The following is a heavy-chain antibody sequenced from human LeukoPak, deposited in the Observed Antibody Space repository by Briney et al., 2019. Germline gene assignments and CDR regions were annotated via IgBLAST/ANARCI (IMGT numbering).Heavy chain of an antibody. V-gene: IGHV3-74*01. CDR3: AREPYGSGAFDY. CDR2: INSDGSST. Sequence: PGGSLRLSCAASGFTFSSYWMHWVRQAPGKGLVWVSRINSDGSSTNYADSVKGRFTISRDNAKNTLYLQMNSLRAEDTAVYYCAREPYGSGAFDYWGQGTLVTVSS. J-gene: IGHJ4*02. CDR1: GFTFSSYW. D-gene: IGHD3-10*01.